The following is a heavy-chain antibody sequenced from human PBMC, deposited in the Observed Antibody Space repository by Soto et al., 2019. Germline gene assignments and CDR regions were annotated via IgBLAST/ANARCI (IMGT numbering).Heavy chain of an antibody. CDR3: ARDEMVVNGMDV. Sequence: QVQLVQSGDEVKKPGSSVKVSCKASGGTFSSYAISWVRQAPGHGLEWMGGIIPIFGTANYAQKFQGRVTITADESTSTAYMVLSSLRSEDTAVYYCARDEMVVNGMDVWGLGTTVTVSS. CDR2: IIPIFGTA. D-gene: IGHD2-15*01. J-gene: IGHJ6*02. CDR1: GGTFSSYA. V-gene: IGHV1-69*12.